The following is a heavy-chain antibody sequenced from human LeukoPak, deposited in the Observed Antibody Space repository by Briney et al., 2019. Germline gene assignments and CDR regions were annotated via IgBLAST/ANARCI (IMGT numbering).Heavy chain of an antibody. CDR2: ITNNGATT. CDR3: ARDHGYCSSTSCYAWVFDY. V-gene: IGHV3-23*01. D-gene: IGHD2-2*03. CDR1: GFTFSSNS. Sequence: GSLRLSCAASGFTFSSNSMNWVRQAPGRGLEWVSVITNNGATTYYADSVKGRFTISRDNSKNMLYLQMNSLRAEDTAVYYCARDHGYCSSTSCYAWVFDYWGQGTLVTVSS. J-gene: IGHJ4*02.